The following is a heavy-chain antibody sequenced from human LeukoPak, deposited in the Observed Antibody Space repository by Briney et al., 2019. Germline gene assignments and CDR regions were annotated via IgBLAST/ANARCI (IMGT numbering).Heavy chain of an antibody. Sequence: GGSLRLSGSVSGFTFTNYAMHWVRQAPGKGLEYVSSISSNGGSTYYADSVKGRFTISRDNSKNTLYLQMSSLRVEDTAVYYCVKDRYVDYWGQGILVTVSS. CDR2: ISSNGGST. CDR3: VKDRYVDY. CDR1: GFTFTNYA. J-gene: IGHJ4*02. V-gene: IGHV3-64D*09. D-gene: IGHD3-16*01.